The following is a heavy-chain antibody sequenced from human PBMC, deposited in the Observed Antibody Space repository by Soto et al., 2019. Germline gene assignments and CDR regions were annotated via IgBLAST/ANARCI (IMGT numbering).Heavy chain of an antibody. CDR1: GGPISSYY. J-gene: IGHJ4*02. V-gene: IGHV4-59*01. CDR3: ARDDGSRSGGLDY. D-gene: IGHD2-15*01. Sequence: SETLSLTCTVSGGPISSYYWSWIRQPPGKGLEWIGYIYYSGSTNYNPSLKSRVTISVDTSKNQFSLKLSSVTAADTAVYYCARDDGSRSGGLDYWGQGTLVTVSS. CDR2: IYYSGST.